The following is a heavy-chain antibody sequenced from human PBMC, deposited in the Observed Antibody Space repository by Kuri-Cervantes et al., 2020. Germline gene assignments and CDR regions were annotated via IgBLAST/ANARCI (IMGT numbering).Heavy chain of an antibody. CDR1: GFTFSSYA. CDR2: ISYDGSNK. CDR3: ARALVIEYSSSSEAFDY. V-gene: IGHV3-30-3*01. J-gene: IGHJ4*02. D-gene: IGHD6-6*01. Sequence: GGSLRLSCAASGFTFSSYAMHWVRQAPGEGLEWVAVISYDGSNKYYADSVKGRFTISRDNSKNTLYLQMNSLRAEDTAVYYCARALVIEYSSSSEAFDYWGQGTLVTVSS.